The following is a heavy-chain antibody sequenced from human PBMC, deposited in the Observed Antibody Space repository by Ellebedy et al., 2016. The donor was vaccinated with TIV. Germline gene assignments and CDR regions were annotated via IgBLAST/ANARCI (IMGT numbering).Heavy chain of an antibody. CDR2: ISYSGST. V-gene: IGHV4-59*01. CDR1: GRSISSYY. J-gene: IGHJ6*02. Sequence: SETLSLXCTVSGRSISSYYWSWIRQPPGKGLEWIGYISYSGSTSYNPSLKSRVNMSIDASKIQFSLMLRSVSAADTAVYYCARVSTNYYYGLDVWGQGTTVAVSS. D-gene: IGHD3-16*02. CDR3: ARVSTNYYYGLDV.